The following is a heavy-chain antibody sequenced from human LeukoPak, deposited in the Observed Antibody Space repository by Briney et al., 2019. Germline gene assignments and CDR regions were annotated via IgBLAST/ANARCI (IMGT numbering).Heavy chain of an antibody. D-gene: IGHD3-16*02. CDR2: VSGSGAST. V-gene: IGHV3-23*01. J-gene: IGHJ4*02. Sequence: GGSLRLSCAASGFTFSSYAMSWVRQAPGKGLEWVSVVSGSGASTFHADSVKGRFSISRDNSKNTLYLQMNSLRAEDTAVYYCAKDPSGASIVRYFDYWGQGTLVIVSS. CDR3: AKDPSGASIVRYFDY. CDR1: GFTFSSYA.